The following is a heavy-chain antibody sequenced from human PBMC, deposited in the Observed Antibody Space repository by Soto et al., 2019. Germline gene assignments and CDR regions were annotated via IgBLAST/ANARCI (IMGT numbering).Heavy chain of an antibody. V-gene: IGHV1-69*01. CDR3: ARGYGGGDCYRLQFDC. Sequence: QVQLVQSGAEVKKPGSSVKVSCTASGGTFSSYAISWVRQAPGQGLEWMGGIIPIFGTANYAQKFQGRVTITADESTSTAYRGLSSLISDDTAVYYCARGYGGGDCYRLQFDCWGQGTLVTVSS. CDR1: GGTFSSYA. J-gene: IGHJ4*02. CDR2: IIPIFGTA. D-gene: IGHD2-21*02.